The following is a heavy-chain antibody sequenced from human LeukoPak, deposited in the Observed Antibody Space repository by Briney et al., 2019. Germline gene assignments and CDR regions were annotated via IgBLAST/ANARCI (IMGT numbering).Heavy chain of an antibody. Sequence: GRSLRLSCAASGFTFSSYGMHWVRQAPGKGLEWVAVIWYDGSNKYYADSVKGRFTISRDNSKNTLYLRMNSLRAEDTAVYYCAKDPSGRWSGSYVDYWGQGTLVTVSS. CDR3: AKDPSGRWSGSYVDY. D-gene: IGHD1-26*01. V-gene: IGHV3-33*06. CDR1: GFTFSSYG. CDR2: IWYDGSNK. J-gene: IGHJ4*02.